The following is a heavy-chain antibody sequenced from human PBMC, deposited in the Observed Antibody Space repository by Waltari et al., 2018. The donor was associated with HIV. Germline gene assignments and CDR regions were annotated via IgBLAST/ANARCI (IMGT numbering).Heavy chain of an antibody. Sequence: QVQLVASGGGVVQPGRSLRLSCAASGFSFETTAMHWVRQAPGKGLEGVSFLSEDGSREQDADAVRGRFTIARDTSKNTLYLELGSLRGDDTAVYYCAKEEDFTIFGVHYYPFDYWGQGTLVTVSS. CDR2: LSEDGSRE. CDR3: AKEEDFTIFGVHYYPFDY. CDR1: GFSFETTA. D-gene: IGHD3-3*01. V-gene: IGHV3-30*18. J-gene: IGHJ4*02.